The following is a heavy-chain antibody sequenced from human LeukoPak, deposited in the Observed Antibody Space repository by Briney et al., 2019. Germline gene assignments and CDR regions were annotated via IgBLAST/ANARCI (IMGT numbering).Heavy chain of an antibody. CDR2: IKQDGSEK. V-gene: IGHV3-7*01. CDR3: VRTRGGGNYGSSSRYYFDY. Sequence: PGGSLGLSCAASGFTFTRYWMTWVRQAPGKGLECVANIKQDGSEKHYVDSVKGRFTISRDNAKNSLYLQMNSLRAEDTAVYYCVRTRGGGNYGSSSRYYFDYWGQGTLATVSS. D-gene: IGHD3-10*01. CDR1: GFTFTRYW. J-gene: IGHJ4*02.